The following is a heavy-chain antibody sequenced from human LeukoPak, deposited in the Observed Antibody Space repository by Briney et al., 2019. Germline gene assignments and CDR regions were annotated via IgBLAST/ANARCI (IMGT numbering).Heavy chain of an antibody. J-gene: IGHJ4*02. V-gene: IGHV1-69*13. CDR3: ARGPGYCSSTSCRYFDY. Sequence: SVTVSFMASGGTFISYAISWVRQAPGQGLEWMGGIIPIFGTANYTQKFQGRVTITADESTSTAYMELSSLRSEDTAVYYCARGPGYCSSTSCRYFDYWGQGTLVTVSS. CDR2: IIPIFGTA. D-gene: IGHD2-2*01. CDR1: GGTFISYA.